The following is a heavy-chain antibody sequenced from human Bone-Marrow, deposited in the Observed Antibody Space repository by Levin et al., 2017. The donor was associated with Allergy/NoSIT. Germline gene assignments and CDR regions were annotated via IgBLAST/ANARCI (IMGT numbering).Heavy chain of an antibody. CDR2: FKGKTDGGTT. V-gene: IGHV3-15*07. J-gene: IGHJ6*02. Sequence: PGGSLRLSCAVSGFTLNNAWINWVRQAPGKGLEWVGRFKGKTDGGTTDYAAPVKGRFTISRDDSKNMLYLQMNSLKTEDTAVYYCSTVRYCSSGVCYARYCYYYGMDVWGQGTTVTVSS. CDR1: GFTLNNAW. CDR3: STVRYCSSGVCYARYCYYYGMDV. D-gene: IGHD2-21*02.